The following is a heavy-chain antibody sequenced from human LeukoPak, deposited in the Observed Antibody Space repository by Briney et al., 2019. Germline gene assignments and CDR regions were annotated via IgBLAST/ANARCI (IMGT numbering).Heavy chain of an antibody. CDR3: AILSWDGRGTFS. CDR2: IRGGAENT. Sequence: GGSLRLSCAASGFTFSTYSMSWVRQAPGKGREWVSAIRGGAENTYYADSVRGRFTISRDNYTDTLTLQMNRLRAEDTAIYYCAILSWDGRGTFSWGQGTLVTVSS. V-gene: IGHV3-23*01. D-gene: IGHD2/OR15-2a*01. CDR1: GFTFSTYS. J-gene: IGHJ5*02.